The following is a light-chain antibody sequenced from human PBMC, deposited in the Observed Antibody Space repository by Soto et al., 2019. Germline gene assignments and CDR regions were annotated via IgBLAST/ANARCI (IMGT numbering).Light chain of an antibody. CDR2: TGS. CDR1: QAIDSW. J-gene: IGKJ1*01. V-gene: IGKV1-12*01. CDR3: QQTLSFPPT. Sequence: DIQMTQSPSSVSASVGDRVTITCRASQAIDSWLAWYQQKPGEAPKLLIFTGSLLHSGVPPRFSGNGSETDFTLTISSLQPRDFATYYCQQTLSFPPTFGQGTRV.